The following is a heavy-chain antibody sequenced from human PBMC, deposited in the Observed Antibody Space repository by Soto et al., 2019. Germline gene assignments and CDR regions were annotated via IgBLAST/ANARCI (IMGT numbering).Heavy chain of an antibody. D-gene: IGHD2-2*01. CDR2: IYYSGTT. J-gene: IGHJ5*02. V-gene: IGHV4-31*03. CDR1: GGSISSGGYY. Sequence: KTSETLSLTCTVSGGSISSGGYYWSWIRQHPGKGLEWIGYIYYSGTTYYNPSLKSRVTISVDTSKNQFSLKLSSVRAADTALYYCARCSLVVVPAPGFDPWGRGTLVTVSS. CDR3: ARCSLVVVPAPGFDP.